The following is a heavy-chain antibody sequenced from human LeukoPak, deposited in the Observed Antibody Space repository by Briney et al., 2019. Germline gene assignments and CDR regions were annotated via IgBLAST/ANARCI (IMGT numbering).Heavy chain of an antibody. Sequence: GASVKVSCKASGYSFTSYGISWVRQAPGQGLEWMGWISAYNGNPNYRQKSENRVTGTTDTSTSTAYMDLRSMRSDDTDIYYCARDRPGRYYGSGRYYNPPDYWGQGTLVIVSS. D-gene: IGHD3-10*01. CDR3: ARDRPGRYYGSGRYYNPPDY. CDR2: ISAYNGNP. J-gene: IGHJ4*02. V-gene: IGHV1-18*01. CDR1: GYSFTSYG.